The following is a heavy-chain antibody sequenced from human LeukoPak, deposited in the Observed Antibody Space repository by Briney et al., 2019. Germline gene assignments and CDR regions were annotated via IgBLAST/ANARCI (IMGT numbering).Heavy chain of an antibody. CDR3: ASTDSSGYYKERFDY. CDR2: IIPIFGIA. V-gene: IGHV1-69*04. J-gene: IGHJ4*02. D-gene: IGHD3-22*01. Sequence: SVKVSCKASGGTFSSYAISWVRQAPGQGLEWMGRIIPIFGIANYAQKFQGRVTITADKSTSTAYMELSSLRSEDTAVYYCASTDSSGYYKERFDYWGQGTLATVSS. CDR1: GGTFSSYA.